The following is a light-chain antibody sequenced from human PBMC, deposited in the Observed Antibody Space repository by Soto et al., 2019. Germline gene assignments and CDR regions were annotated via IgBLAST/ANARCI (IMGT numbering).Light chain of an antibody. CDR1: QSIRSD. Sequence: EIVMTQSPVSLSVSPGERATFSCRASQSIRSDLAWYQQKPGQAPRLLIYGASTKATGIPARFSGSGSGTEFTLPISRLQAEDCAVYYCQHYYIWPYTFGQGTKLEI. J-gene: IGKJ2*01. V-gene: IGKV3-15*01. CDR2: GAS. CDR3: QHYYIWPYT.